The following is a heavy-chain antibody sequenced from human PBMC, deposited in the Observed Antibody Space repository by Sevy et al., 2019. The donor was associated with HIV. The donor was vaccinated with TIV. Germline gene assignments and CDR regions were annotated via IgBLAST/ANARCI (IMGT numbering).Heavy chain of an antibody. D-gene: IGHD1-7*01. J-gene: IGHJ4*02. CDR1: GYTFTGYY. V-gene: IGHV1-2*06. CDR2: INPNSGGT. Sequence: ASVKVSCKASGYTFTGYYMHWVRQAPGQGLEWMGRINPNSGGTNYAQKFQGRVTMTRDTSISTAYMELSRLRSDDTAVYYCARVVAGTPYYFDYWGQGTLVTVSS. CDR3: ARVVAGTPYYFDY.